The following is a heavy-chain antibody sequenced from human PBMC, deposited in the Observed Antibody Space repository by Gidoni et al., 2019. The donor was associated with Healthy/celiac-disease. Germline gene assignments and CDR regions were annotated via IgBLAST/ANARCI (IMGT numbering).Heavy chain of an antibody. Sequence: QVQLQQWGAGLLKPSETLSLTCAVYGGSFRGYYWSWIRQPPGKGLEWIGEINHSGSTNYNPSLKSRVTISVDTSKNQFALKLSSVTAADTAVYYCARGLRYCSSTSCYTGYFQHWGQGTLVTVSS. D-gene: IGHD2-2*02. J-gene: IGHJ1*01. CDR2: INHSGST. CDR3: ARGLRYCSSTSCYTGYFQH. V-gene: IGHV4-34*01. CDR1: GGSFRGYY.